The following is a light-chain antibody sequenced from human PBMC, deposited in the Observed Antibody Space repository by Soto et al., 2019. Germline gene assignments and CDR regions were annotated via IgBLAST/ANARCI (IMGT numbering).Light chain of an antibody. CDR1: QSVSSY. CDR3: QQRSNWSDT. J-gene: IGKJ2*01. Sequence: EIVLTQSPATLSLSPGERATLSCRASQSVSSYLAWYQQKPGQAPRLLIYDASNRATGIPARFSGSGSGTDFTLTISSLEPADLAVYYCQQRSNWSDTFGNRTKLDIK. V-gene: IGKV3-11*01. CDR2: DAS.